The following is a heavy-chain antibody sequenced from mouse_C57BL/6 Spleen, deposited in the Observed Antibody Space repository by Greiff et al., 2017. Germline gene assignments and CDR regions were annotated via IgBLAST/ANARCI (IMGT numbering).Heavy chain of an antibody. CDR1: GFTFSDYG. D-gene: IGHD1-1*01. Sequence: EVKLMESGGGLVKPGGSLKLSCAASGFTFSDYGMHWVRQAPEKGLEWVAYISRGSSTIYYADTVKGRFTISSNNAKNTLFLQVTSLRSEDTALYYCARGEITAVVAPYYAMDYWGQGTSVTVSS. J-gene: IGHJ4*01. CDR3: ARGEITAVVAPYYAMDY. V-gene: IGHV5-17*01. CDR2: ISRGSSTI.